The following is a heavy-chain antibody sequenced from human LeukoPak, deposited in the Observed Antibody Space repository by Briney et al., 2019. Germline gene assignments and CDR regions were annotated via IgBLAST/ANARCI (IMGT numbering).Heavy chain of an antibody. CDR1: EFTFSSYV. J-gene: IGHJ6*02. V-gene: IGHV3-74*01. CDR2: INSDGSTT. Sequence: GGSLRLSCAASEFTFSSYVMAWVRQAPGKGLVWVSRINSDGSTTDYADSVKGRFTVSRDNAKNTLYLQMNSLRAEDTAVYYCARDPRRVDRFRFRDYYYFYGMDVWGQGTTVTVSS. D-gene: IGHD3-10*01. CDR3: ARDPRRVDRFRFRDYYYFYGMDV.